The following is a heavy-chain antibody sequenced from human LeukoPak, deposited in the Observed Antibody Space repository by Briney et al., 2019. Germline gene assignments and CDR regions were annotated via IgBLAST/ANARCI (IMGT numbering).Heavy chain of an antibody. CDR2: ICGSDGST. V-gene: IGHV3-23*01. Sequence: GGSLRLSCAASGFTFSSYAMSWLRQAPGKGLEWVSAICGSDGSTHYAVSEKGRFTISRDNSKNTLYLQMNSLRAEDTAVYYCAKGPLPGGSISNWFDPWGQGTLVTVSS. J-gene: IGHJ5*02. D-gene: IGHD3-16*01. CDR3: AKGPLPGGSISNWFDP. CDR1: GFTFSSYA.